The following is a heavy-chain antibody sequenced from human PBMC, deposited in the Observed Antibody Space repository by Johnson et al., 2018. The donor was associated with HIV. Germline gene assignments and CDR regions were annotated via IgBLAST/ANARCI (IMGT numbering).Heavy chain of an antibody. V-gene: IGHV3-30*02. Sequence: QVQLVESGGGVVQPGGSLRLSCAASGFTFSSYGMHWVRQAPGKGLEWVAFIRYDASTKYYAASVKGRFTISRDKSKNTRDLQMNSLRAEDTAVYYCAKGAKRVDAFDIWGQGTMVTVSS. CDR2: IRYDASTK. D-gene: IGHD5-24*01. CDR3: AKGAKRVDAFDI. CDR1: GFTFSSYG. J-gene: IGHJ3*02.